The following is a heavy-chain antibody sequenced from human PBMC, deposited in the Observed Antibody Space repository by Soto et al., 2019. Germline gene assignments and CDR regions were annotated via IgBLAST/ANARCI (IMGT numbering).Heavy chain of an antibody. V-gene: IGHV1-46*02. CDR2: INPSGGST. J-gene: IGHJ5*02. CDR3: ARAYSSPMGWFDP. Sequence: GASVEGSCQGSGYTLNRHYMHWGRQAPGQGLEWMGIINPSGGSTSYAQKFQGRVTMTRDTSTSTVYMELSSLRSEDTAVYYCARAYSSPMGWFDPWGQGTLVTVSS. D-gene: IGHD6-13*01. CDR1: GYTLNRHY.